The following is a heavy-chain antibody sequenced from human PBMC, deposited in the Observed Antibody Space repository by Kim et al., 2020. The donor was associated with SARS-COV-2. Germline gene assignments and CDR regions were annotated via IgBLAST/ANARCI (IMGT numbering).Heavy chain of an antibody. CDR2: INTKTGNP. CDR3: ARSLNYYFDS. V-gene: IGHV7-4-1*01. J-gene: IGHJ4*02. Sequence: ASVKVSCKASGYTFTTYAINWVRQAPGQGLEWMGWINTKTGNPTYAQGFTGRFVFSLDTSVSTAYLQIGSLKAEDTAVYYCARSLNYYFDSWGQVSLVTVSS. D-gene: IGHD3-10*01. CDR1: GYTFTTYA.